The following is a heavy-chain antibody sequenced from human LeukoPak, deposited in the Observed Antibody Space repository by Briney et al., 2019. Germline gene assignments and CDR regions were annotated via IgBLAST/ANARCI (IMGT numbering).Heavy chain of an antibody. V-gene: IGHV4-59*01. CDR3: ARVPLYSGTYYFDY. J-gene: IGHJ4*02. D-gene: IGHD1-26*01. CDR2: MYYSGST. CDR1: GGSLSGYY. Sequence: SETLSHTCTVSGGSLSGYYWSWIRQPPRRGVEWVGYMYYSGSTNYNPSLKSRVTISVDASKNQFSLKLSSVTAADTAVYYCARVPLYSGTYYFDYWGQGTLVTVSS.